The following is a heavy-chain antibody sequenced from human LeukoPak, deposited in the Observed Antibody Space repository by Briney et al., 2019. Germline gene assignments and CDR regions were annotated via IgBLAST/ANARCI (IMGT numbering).Heavy chain of an antibody. CDR3: AKDQGSSGWFVRDDY. V-gene: IGHV3-23*01. Sequence: HPGGSLRLSCAASGFTFSSYAMSWVRQAPGKGLEWVSGISGSGGSTYYADSVKGRFTISRDNSKKTLYLQMNSLRAEDTAVYYCAKDQGSSGWFVRDDYWGQGTLVTVSS. CDR1: GFTFSSYA. J-gene: IGHJ4*02. D-gene: IGHD6-19*01. CDR2: ISGSGGST.